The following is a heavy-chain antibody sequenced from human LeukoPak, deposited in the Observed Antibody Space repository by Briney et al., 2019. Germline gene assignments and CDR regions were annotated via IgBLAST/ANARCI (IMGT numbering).Heavy chain of an antibody. V-gene: IGHV4-59*01. J-gene: IGHJ6*03. CDR1: GGSISSYY. CDR2: IYYSGRT. D-gene: IGHD3-9*01. CDR3: ARGVRYFDWTNYYMDV. Sequence: SETLSLTCTVSGGSISSYYWSWIRQPPGKGLEGIGYIYYSGRTNYNPSLKSRVTISVDTSKNQFSLKLSSVTAADTAVYYCARGVRYFDWTNYYMDVWGKGTTVTISS.